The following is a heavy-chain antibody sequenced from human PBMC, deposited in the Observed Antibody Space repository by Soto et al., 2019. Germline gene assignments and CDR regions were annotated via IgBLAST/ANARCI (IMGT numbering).Heavy chain of an antibody. CDR2: IFPMYGTP. Sequence: QVLLVQSGAEVKKPWSSVKVSCKASGGAFSRYAIIWVRQAPGQGLEWVGGIFPMYGTPVYAQKLQGRVTLTADEATNTAYMELSGLRYEDTAFYYCARDYEYQILAFAALDMWGQGTMVTVSS. V-gene: IGHV1-69*01. CDR3: ARDYEYQILAFAALDM. J-gene: IGHJ3*02. CDR1: GGAFSRYA. D-gene: IGHD3-3*02.